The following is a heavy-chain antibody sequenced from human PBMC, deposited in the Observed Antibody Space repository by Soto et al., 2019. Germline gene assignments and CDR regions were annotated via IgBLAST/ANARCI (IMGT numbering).Heavy chain of an antibody. CDR2: IRDKVHSYTT. V-gene: IGHV3-72*01. J-gene: IGHJ4*02. D-gene: IGHD1-20*01. Sequence: VQLVESGGGLVQPGGSLRLSCAVSGLTFSDHYMGWVRQAPGKGLDWVGRIRDKVHSYTTEYAASVKGRFIISRDDSRNSLYLQMNSLKMDDTAVFYCVSLWSVTGSRDYWGRGTLVTVSS. CDR3: VSLWSVTGSRDY. CDR1: GLTFSDHY.